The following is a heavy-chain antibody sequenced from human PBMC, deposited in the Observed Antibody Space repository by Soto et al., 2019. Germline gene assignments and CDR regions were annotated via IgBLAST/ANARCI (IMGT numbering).Heavy chain of an antibody. CDR3: AKDLKQQLTHDY. CDR2: ISGSGGST. D-gene: IGHD6-13*01. Sequence: EVQLLESGGGLVQPGGSLRLSCAASGFTFSSYAMSLVRQAPGKGLEWVSAISGSGGSTYYADSVKGRFTISRDNSKNTLYLQMNSLRAEDTAVYYCAKDLKQQLTHDYWGQGTLVTVSS. J-gene: IGHJ4*02. V-gene: IGHV3-23*01. CDR1: GFTFSSYA.